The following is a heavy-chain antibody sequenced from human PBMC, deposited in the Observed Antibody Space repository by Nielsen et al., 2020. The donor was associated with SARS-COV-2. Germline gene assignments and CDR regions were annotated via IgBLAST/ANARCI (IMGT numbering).Heavy chain of an antibody. Sequence: SQTPSLTRAISGDSVPSSSAAWNWLRQSPSRGLEWLGRTYYRSKWYNDYAVSVKSRITINPDTSKNQFSLHLNSVTPEDTAVYYCARARGAYGDYYYYYYTDVWGKGTSVTVSS. J-gene: IGHJ6*03. CDR3: ARARGAYGDYYYYYYTDV. V-gene: IGHV6-1*01. D-gene: IGHD4-17*01. CDR1: GDSVPSSSAA. CDR2: TYYRSKWYN.